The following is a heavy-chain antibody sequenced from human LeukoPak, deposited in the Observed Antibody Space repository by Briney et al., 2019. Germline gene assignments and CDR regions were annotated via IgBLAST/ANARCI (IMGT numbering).Heavy chain of an antibody. CDR1: GFTFRSYW. Sequence: PGGSLRLSCAASGFTFRSYWMSWVRQAPGKGLEWVANIKQDGSEKYYVDSVKGRFTISRDNAKNSLYLQMNSLRAEDTAVYYCARETFSAFEDYWGQGTLVTVSS. V-gene: IGHV3-7*01. CDR2: IKQDGSEK. D-gene: IGHD3-3*02. CDR3: ARETFSAFEDY. J-gene: IGHJ4*02.